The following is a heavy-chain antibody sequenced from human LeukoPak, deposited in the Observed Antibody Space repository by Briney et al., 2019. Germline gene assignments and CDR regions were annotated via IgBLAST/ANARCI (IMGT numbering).Heavy chain of an antibody. Sequence: PPETPSLTCTVSGASVNDYFWSWIRQPPGKGLEWIGNVHHTFSSNFSPSLKSRVTISMDTSKSQVSLRLSSVTAADTAVYYCAYYSVLGRTFDYWGEGTLVPVSS. D-gene: IGHD4-11*01. CDR3: AYYSVLGRTFDY. V-gene: IGHV4-59*02. J-gene: IGHJ4*02. CDR1: GASVNDYF. CDR2: VHHTFSS.